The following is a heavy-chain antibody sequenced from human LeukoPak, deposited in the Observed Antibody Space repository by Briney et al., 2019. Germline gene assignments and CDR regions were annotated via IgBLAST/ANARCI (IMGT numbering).Heavy chain of an antibody. CDR2: ISSDGSNK. CDR3: RDATKYRDYYYDY. Sequence: GGSLRLSCAASRFTFNTFGMHWVRQAPGKGLEWVAVISSDGSNKYYADSVKGRFTISRDNSKDTLYLQMSSLAIEDTAVYYCRDATKYRDYYYDYWGQGTLVTVSS. V-gene: IGHV3-30*03. CDR1: RFTFNTFG. J-gene: IGHJ4*02. D-gene: IGHD2-21*02.